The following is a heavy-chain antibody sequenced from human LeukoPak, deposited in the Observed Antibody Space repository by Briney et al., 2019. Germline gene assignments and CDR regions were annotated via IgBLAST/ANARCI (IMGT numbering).Heavy chain of an antibody. CDR2: INHSGST. V-gene: IGHV4-34*01. D-gene: IGHD3-3*01. CDR1: GGSFSGYY. Sequence: PSETLSLTCAVYGGSFSGYYWSWLRQPPGKGLEWIGEINHSGSTNYNPSLKSRVTISVDTSKNQFSLKLSSVTAADTAVYYCARGHRITIFGVVIIVGNWFDPWGQGTLVTVSS. J-gene: IGHJ5*02. CDR3: ARGHRITIFGVVIIVGNWFDP.